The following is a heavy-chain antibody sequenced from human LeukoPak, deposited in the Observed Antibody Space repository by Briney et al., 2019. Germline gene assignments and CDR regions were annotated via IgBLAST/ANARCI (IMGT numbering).Heavy chain of an antibody. J-gene: IGHJ4*02. CDR1: GGSISTYY. D-gene: IGHD6-19*01. Sequence: SETLSLTCTVSGGSISTYYWTWIRQPPGEGLEWIGYIYDSGSTNYNPSLKSRVTISVDTSKNQFSLKLSSVTAADTAVYYCARPISSGWPITYADWGQGTLVTVSS. V-gene: IGHV4-59*08. CDR3: ARPISSGWPITYAD. CDR2: IYDSGST.